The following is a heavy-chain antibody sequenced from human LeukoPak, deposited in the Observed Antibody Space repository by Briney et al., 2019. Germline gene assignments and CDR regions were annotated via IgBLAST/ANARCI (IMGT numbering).Heavy chain of an antibody. CDR2: IYYSGST. J-gene: IGHJ6*03. Sequence: SETLSLTCTVSGGSISSYYWSWIRQPPGKGLEWIGYIYYSGSTNYNPSLKSRVTISVDTSKNQFSLKLSSVTAADTAVYYCARRPEPQRGSHYTYYYYYYMDVWGKGTTVTISS. D-gene: IGHD1-26*01. CDR3: ARRPEPQRGSHYTYYYYYYMDV. V-gene: IGHV4-59*12. CDR1: GGSISSYY.